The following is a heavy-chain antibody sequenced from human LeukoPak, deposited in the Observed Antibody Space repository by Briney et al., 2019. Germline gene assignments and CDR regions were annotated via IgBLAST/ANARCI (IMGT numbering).Heavy chain of an antibody. CDR1: GFTFSSYA. CDR2: ISYDGSNK. V-gene: IGHV3-30-3*01. Sequence: PGRSLRLSCAASGFTFSSYAMHWVRQAPGKGLEWVAVISYDGSNKYYADSVKGRFTISRDNSKNTLYLQMNSLRAEDTAVYYCARATFDYGDFPLEYWGQGTLVTVSS. CDR3: ARATFDYGDFPLEY. J-gene: IGHJ4*02. D-gene: IGHD4-17*01.